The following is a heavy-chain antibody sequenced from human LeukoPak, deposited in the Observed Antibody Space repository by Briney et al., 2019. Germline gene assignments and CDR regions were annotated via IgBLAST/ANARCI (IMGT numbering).Heavy chain of an antibody. CDR1: GFTFSDYY. D-gene: IGHD2-2*02. Sequence: PGGSLRLPCAASGFTFSDYYMSWIRQAPGKGLEWVSYISSSSSYTNYADSVKGRFTISRDNAKNSLYLQMNSLRAEDTAVYYCARDLPIYYYGMDVWGKGTTVTVSS. J-gene: IGHJ6*04. CDR2: ISSSSSYT. CDR3: ARDLPIYYYGMDV. V-gene: IGHV3-11*06.